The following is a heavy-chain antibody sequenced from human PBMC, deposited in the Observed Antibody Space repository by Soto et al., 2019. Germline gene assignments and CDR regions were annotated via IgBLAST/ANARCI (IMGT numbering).Heavy chain of an antibody. J-gene: IGHJ4*02. D-gene: IGHD4-17*01. V-gene: IGHV3-30*18. CDR2: ISYDGSNK. CDR1: GFTFSGYG. CDR3: AKDPYGGTLDY. Sequence: PGGSLRLSCAASGFTFSGYGMHWIRQAPGKGLEWVAVISYDGSNKYYADSVKGRFTISRDNSKNTLYLQMNSLRAEDTAVYYCAKDPYGGTLDYWGQGTLVTVSS.